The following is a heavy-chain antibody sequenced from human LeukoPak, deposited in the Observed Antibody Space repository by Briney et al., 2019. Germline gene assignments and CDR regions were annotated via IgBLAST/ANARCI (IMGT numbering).Heavy chain of an antibody. CDR1: VYTFTSYD. V-gene: IGHV1-8*01. Sequence: GASVKVSCKASVYTFTSYDINWVRQATGQGLEWMGWMNPNSGNTGYAQKFQGRVTMTRNTSISTAYMELSSLRSEDTAVYYCARGIEGYCSSTSCLNWFDPWGQGTLVTVSS. J-gene: IGHJ5*02. D-gene: IGHD2-2*01. CDR2: MNPNSGNT. CDR3: ARGIEGYCSSTSCLNWFDP.